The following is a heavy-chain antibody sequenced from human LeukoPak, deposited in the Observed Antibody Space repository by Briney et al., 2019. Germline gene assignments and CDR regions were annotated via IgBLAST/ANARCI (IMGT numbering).Heavy chain of an antibody. Sequence: GGSLRLSCAASGFAFNSQTMSWVRQAPGKGLEWVASIKEDEIEIHYVDSVKGRFTISRDNSKNTLYLQMNSLRAEDTAVYYCARVISSWYYFDYWGQGTLVTVSS. CDR2: IKEDEIEI. D-gene: IGHD6-13*01. CDR1: GFAFNSQT. CDR3: ARVISSWYYFDY. J-gene: IGHJ4*02. V-gene: IGHV3-7*01.